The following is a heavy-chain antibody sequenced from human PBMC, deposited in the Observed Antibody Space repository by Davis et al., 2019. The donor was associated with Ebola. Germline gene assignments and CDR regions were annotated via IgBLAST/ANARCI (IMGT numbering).Heavy chain of an antibody. CDR3: AREGLMPTTVTTYYYYGMDV. V-gene: IGHV4-59*12. J-gene: IGHJ6*02. Sequence: MPSETLSLTCTVSGGSISSYYWSWIRQPPGKGLEWIGYIYYSGSTNYNPSLKSRVTISVDKSKNQFSLKLSSVTAADTAVYYCAREGLMPTTVTTYYYYGMDVWGQGTTVTVSS. CDR2: IYYSGST. D-gene: IGHD4-17*01. CDR1: GGSISSYY.